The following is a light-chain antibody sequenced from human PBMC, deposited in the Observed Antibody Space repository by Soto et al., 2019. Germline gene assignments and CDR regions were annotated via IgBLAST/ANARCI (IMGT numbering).Light chain of an antibody. CDR1: TGAVTTGYY. J-gene: IGLJ2*01. Sequence: QAVVTQEPSLTVSPGETVTLTCASSTGAVTTGYYPNWFQQKPGQAPRALIYSTNNKYSWTPARFSGSLLGGKAALTLSGVQPEDEADYYCLLYYGGQLGVFGGGTKLTVL. CDR3: LLYYGGQLGV. CDR2: STN. V-gene: IGLV7-43*01.